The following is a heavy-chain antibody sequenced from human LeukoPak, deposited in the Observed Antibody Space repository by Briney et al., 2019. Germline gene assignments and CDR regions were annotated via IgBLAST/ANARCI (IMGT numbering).Heavy chain of an antibody. V-gene: IGHV3-48*02. CDR2: ISSSSNTI. CDR3: ARGRRVDVLTGFYNDY. CDR1: GFTLSSSW. Sequence: GGSLRLSCAASGFTLSSSWMHWVRQAPGKGLEWVSYISSSSNTIYYADSVKGRFTISRDNAKHSPYLQMNSLRDEDTAVYYCARGRRVDVLTGFYNDYWGQGTLVTVSS. D-gene: IGHD3-9*01. J-gene: IGHJ4*02.